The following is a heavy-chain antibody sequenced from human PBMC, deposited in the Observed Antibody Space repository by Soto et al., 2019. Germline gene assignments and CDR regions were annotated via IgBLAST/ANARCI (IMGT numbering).Heavy chain of an antibody. CDR2: IYYIGST. Sequence: QVQLQESGPGLVKPSQTLSLTCTVSGGSISSGDYYWSWIRQPPGKGLEWIGYIYYIGSTYYNPSLKSRVTISVDTSKNQFSLKLSSVTAADTAVYYCAREGTTNVPAAISSLWFDPWGQGTLVTVSS. V-gene: IGHV4-30-4*01. CDR1: GGSISSGDYY. CDR3: AREGTTNVPAAISSLWFDP. J-gene: IGHJ5*02. D-gene: IGHD2-2*01.